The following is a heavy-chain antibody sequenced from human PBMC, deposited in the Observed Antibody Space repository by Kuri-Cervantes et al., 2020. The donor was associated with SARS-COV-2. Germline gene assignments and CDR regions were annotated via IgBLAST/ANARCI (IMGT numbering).Heavy chain of an antibody. CDR3: AKDKGFGELFFDY. D-gene: IGHD3-10*01. J-gene: IGHJ4*02. CDR1: GFTVNYYW. V-gene: IGHV3-7*03. CDR2: VKQDGSET. Sequence: GESLKISCAASGFTVNYYWMTWVRQAPGGGLEWVANVKQDGSETYYVESVKGRFTISRDNAKNSLYLQMNSLRAEDTAVYYCAKDKGFGELFFDYWGQGTLVTVSS.